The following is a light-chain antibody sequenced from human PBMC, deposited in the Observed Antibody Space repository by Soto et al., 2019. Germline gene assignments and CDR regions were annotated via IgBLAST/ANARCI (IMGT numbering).Light chain of an antibody. CDR3: SSYAGSSNV. J-gene: IGLJ1*01. CDR2: EVN. CDR1: SSDVGGYNY. Sequence: QSALTQPPSASGSPGQSVAISCTGTSSDVGGYNYVSWYQQHPGKAPKLMIYEVNKRPSGVPDRFSGSKSGNTASLTASGLQAEDEADYYCSSYAGSSNVFGTGTKGTVL. V-gene: IGLV2-8*01.